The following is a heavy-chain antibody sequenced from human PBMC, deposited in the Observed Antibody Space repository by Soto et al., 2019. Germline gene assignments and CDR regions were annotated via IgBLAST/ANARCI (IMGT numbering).Heavy chain of an antibody. D-gene: IGHD2-15*01. Sequence: QVQLVQSGAEVKKPGSSVKVSCKASGGTFSSYAISWVRQAPGQGPEWMGGIIPIFGTANYAQKFQGRVTINADKATGTAYMEMSSRRSEDTAVYYCARVPRGGITLSCYYYYSMDVWGQGTTVTVSS. CDR3: ARVPRGGITLSCYYYYSMDV. J-gene: IGHJ6*02. V-gene: IGHV1-69*06. CDR1: GGTFSSYA. CDR2: IIPIFGTA.